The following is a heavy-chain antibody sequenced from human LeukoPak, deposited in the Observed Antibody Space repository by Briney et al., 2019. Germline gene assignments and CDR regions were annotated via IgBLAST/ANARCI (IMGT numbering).Heavy chain of an antibody. CDR2: INHSGST. CDR1: GGSFSGYY. Sequence: SETLSVTCAVYGGSFSGYYWSWIRQPPGKGLEWIGEINHSGSTNYNPSLKSRVTISVDTSKNQFSLKLSSVTAADTAVYYCARPEGYCSSTSCYGNNWFDPWGQGTLVTVSS. CDR3: ARPEGYCSSTSCYGNNWFDP. V-gene: IGHV4-34*01. D-gene: IGHD2-2*01. J-gene: IGHJ5*02.